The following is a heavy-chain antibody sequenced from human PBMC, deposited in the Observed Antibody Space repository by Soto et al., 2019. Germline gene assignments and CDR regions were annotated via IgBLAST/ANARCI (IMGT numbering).Heavy chain of an antibody. V-gene: IGHV4-34*01. CDR1: GGSFSGNY. CDR3: ARGHLPGGNTFYYDY. J-gene: IGHJ4*02. D-gene: IGHD2-15*01. Sequence: QVQLQQWGAGLLKPSETLSLTGTVYGGSFSGNYWSWIRQPPGMGLEWIGEISHSGSGTNYNPSLKSRVTISVDTSKNQFSLKLSSVTAADTAMYYCARGHLPGGNTFYYDYWGQGTLVTVSS. CDR2: ISHSGSGT.